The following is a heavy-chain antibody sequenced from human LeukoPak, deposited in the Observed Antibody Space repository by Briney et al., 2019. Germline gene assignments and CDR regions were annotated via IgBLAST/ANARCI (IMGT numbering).Heavy chain of an antibody. D-gene: IGHD3-3*01. CDR2: ISDSGSA. J-gene: IGHJ3*02. CDR3: ARAFRGIFGVFEAFDI. Sequence: SETLSLTCTVSGSSMSSDYYWGWIRQPPGKGLERIGSISDSGSAYYNPSLKSRVVISVDPSKKQFSLKVTSVTAADTAVYYCARAFRGIFGVFEAFDIRGQGTMVTVSS. V-gene: IGHV4-38-2*02. CDR1: GSSMSSDYY.